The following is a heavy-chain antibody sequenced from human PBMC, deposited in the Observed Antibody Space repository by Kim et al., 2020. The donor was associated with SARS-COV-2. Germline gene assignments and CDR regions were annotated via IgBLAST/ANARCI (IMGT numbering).Heavy chain of an antibody. CDR1: GYTFTSYS. CDR3: ARGAKHFTTSVRGVLKRDDGLEI. V-gene: IGHV1-3*01. CDR2: INAGSGNT. J-gene: IGHJ3*02. D-gene: IGHD3-10*01. Sequence: ASVKISCKASGYTFTSYSMDWMRQAPGQRLEWVGWINAGSGNTKYSQKFQGRVTITRDTSAGIAYMELSSVRSEDTAVYYCARGAKHFTTSVRGVLKRDDGLEIWGQGTMVTVSS.